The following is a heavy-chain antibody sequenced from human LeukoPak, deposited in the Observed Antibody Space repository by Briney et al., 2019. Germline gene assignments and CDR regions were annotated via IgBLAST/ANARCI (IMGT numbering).Heavy chain of an antibody. J-gene: IGHJ5*02. CDR1: GGSISSSSYY. CDR2: IYYSGST. V-gene: IGHV4-39*07. D-gene: IGHD3-3*01. CDR3: ARAPSMFVITIFGVVIRGGSWFDP. Sequence: SETLSLTCTVSGGSISSSSYYWVWIRQPPGKGLEWIGRIYYSGSTYYNPSLKSRVTISVDTSKNQFSLKLSSVTAADTAVYYCARAPSMFVITIFGVVIRGGSWFDPWGQGTLVTVSS.